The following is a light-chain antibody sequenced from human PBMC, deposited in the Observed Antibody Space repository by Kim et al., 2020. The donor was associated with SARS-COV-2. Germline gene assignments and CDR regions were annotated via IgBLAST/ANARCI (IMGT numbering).Light chain of an antibody. J-gene: IGLJ2*01. CDR2: QDS. CDR1: KLGDKY. V-gene: IGLV3-1*01. Sequence: VAAGQTASITCSGDKLGDKYACWYQQKPGQSPVLVIYQDSKRPSGIPERFSGSNSGNTATLTISGTQAMDEADYYCQAWDSSTVVFGGGTQLTVL. CDR3: QAWDSSTVV.